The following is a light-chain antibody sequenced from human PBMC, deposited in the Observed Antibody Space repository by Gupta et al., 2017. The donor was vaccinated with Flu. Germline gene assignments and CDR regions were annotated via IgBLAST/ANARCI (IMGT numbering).Light chain of an antibody. Sequence: SYGLTQPPSVSVSPGQTATITCSGDKLADKSISWYQQKTGQSPVLVIYKDAVRPSGIPERISGFKSGNTATLTITGTQAMDEVDFDCQRWDNSTYVFGGGTQV. CDR2: KDA. V-gene: IGLV3-1*01. CDR1: KLADKS. J-gene: IGLJ1*01. CDR3: QRWDNSTYV.